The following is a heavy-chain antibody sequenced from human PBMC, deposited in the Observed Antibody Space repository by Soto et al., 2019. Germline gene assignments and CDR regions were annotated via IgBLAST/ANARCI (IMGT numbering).Heavy chain of an antibody. CDR2: IYHSGST. CDR1: GGSISSSNW. Sequence: KASETLSLTCAVSGGSISSSNWWSWVRQPPGKGLEWIGEIYHSGSTNYDPSLKSRVTISVDKSKNQFSLKLSSVTAADTAVYYCARAKSSSRPFDYWGQGTLVTVSS. V-gene: IGHV4-4*02. D-gene: IGHD6-6*01. CDR3: ARAKSSSRPFDY. J-gene: IGHJ4*02.